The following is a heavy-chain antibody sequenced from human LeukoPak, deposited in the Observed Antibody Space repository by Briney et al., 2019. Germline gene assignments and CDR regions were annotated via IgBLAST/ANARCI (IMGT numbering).Heavy chain of an antibody. CDR2: IYSSGKT. Sequence: PSETLSLTCTVSGGSISSGSYSWDWIRQPPGKGLEWIGDIYSSGKTNYNPSLRSRVTMSIDPSKNQFSLNLNSVSATDTAIYSCARHFTGSTWFDPWGQGTLVTVSS. V-gene: IGHV4-39*01. CDR1: GGSISSGSYS. D-gene: IGHD1-1*01. J-gene: IGHJ5*02. CDR3: ARHFTGSTWFDP.